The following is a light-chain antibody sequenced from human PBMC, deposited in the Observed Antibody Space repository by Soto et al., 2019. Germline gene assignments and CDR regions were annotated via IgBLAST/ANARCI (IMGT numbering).Light chain of an antibody. J-gene: IGLJ2*01. V-gene: IGLV2-14*01. Sequence: QSALTQPASVSGSPGQPITISCTGTSSDVGGYNYVSWYQQHPGKAPILMIYDVSNRPSGVSNRFSGSKSGNTASLTISGLQAEDEADYYCSSYTSSSTLVVFGGGTKVTVL. CDR1: SSDVGGYNY. CDR3: SSYTSSSTLVV. CDR2: DVS.